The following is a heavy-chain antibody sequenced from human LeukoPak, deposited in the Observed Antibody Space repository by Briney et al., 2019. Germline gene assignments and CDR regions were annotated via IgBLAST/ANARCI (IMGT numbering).Heavy chain of an antibody. J-gene: IGHJ3*02. V-gene: IGHV4-59*01. D-gene: IGHD1-7*01. CDR2: IYYSGST. CDR1: GGSISSYY. CDR3: ARAERDWNYVPRAFDI. Sequence: SETLSLTCTVSGGSISSYYWSWIRQPPGKGLEWIGYIYYSGSTNYNPSLKSRVTISVDTSKNQFSLKLSSVTAADTAVYYCARAERDWNYVPRAFDIWGQGTMVTVSS.